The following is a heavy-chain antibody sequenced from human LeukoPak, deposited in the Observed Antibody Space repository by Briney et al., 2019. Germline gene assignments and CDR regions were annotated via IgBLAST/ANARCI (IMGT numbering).Heavy chain of an antibody. V-gene: IGHV3-33*08. CDR1: GFTVISNH. D-gene: IGHD2-21*01. CDR3: ARGGGGGYFGAFDI. CDR2: IWFDGSNK. J-gene: IGHJ3*02. Sequence: GFLRLSFSGSGFTVISNHHGWVRQGPGKGPGWGAGIWFDGSNKYYADSVKGRFTISRDNSKNTLYLQMNSLRAEDTAVYYCARGGGGGYFGAFDIWGQGTMVTVSS.